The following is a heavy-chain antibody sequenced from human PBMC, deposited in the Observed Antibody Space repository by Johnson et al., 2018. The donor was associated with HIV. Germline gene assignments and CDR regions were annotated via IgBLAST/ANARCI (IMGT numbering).Heavy chain of an antibody. V-gene: IGHV3-30*02. D-gene: IGHD4-17*01. CDR3: AKDAYDYGDCCAFDI. CDR1: GFTFSSYG. Sequence: QVQLVESGGGVVQPGGSLRLSCAASGFTFSSYGMHWVRQAPGKGLEWVAFIRYDGSNKYYADSVKGRFTISRDNSKNTLYLQMNSLRAEDTAVYYCAKDAYDYGDCCAFDIWGQGTMVTVSS. CDR2: IRYDGSNK. J-gene: IGHJ3*02.